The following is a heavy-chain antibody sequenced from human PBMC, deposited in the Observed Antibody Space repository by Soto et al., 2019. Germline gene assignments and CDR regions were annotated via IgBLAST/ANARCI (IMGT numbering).Heavy chain of an antibody. CDR3: ARVHRCSSTSCYLRY. CDR2: IIPIFGTA. J-gene: IGHJ4*02. V-gene: IGHV1-69*13. CDR1: GGTFSSYA. Sequence: GASVKVACKASGGTFSSYAISWVRQAPGQGLEWMGGIIPIFGTANYAQKFQGRVTITADESTSTAYMELSSLRSEDTAVYYCARVHRCSSTSCYLRYWAKGTLSAVSS. D-gene: IGHD2-2*01.